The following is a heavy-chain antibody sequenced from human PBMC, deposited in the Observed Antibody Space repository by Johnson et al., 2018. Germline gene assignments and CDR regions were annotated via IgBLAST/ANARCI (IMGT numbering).Heavy chain of an antibody. V-gene: IGHV3-48*02. CDR3: ASTYYDFWSGYPHV. D-gene: IGHD3-3*01. J-gene: IGHJ6*02. CDR2: ISSSSSTI. CDR1: GFTFSSYS. Sequence: EVQLVESGGGLVQXGGSLRLSCAASGFTFSSYSMNWVRQAPGKGLAWVSYISSSSSTIYYADSVKGRFTISRDNAKNSLYLQMNSLSDEDTAVYYCASTYYDFWSGYPHVWGQGTTVTVSS.